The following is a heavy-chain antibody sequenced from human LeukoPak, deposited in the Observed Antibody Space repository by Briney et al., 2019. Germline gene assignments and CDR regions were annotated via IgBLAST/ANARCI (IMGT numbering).Heavy chain of an antibody. CDR2: INHSGST. V-gene: IGHV4-34*01. J-gene: IGHJ6*02. D-gene: IGHD6-19*01. Sequence: SETLSLTCAVYGGSFSGYYWSWIRQPPGKGLEWIGEINHSGSTNYNPSLKSRVTISVDTSKNQFSLKLSSVTAADTAVYYCARGFGRLDSGWYYYYYGMDVWGQGTTVTVSS. CDR1: GGSFSGYY. CDR3: ARGFGRLDSGWYYYYYGMDV.